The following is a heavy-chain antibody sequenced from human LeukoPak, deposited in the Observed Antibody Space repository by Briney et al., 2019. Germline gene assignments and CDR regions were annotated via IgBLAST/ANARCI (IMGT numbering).Heavy chain of an antibody. CDR1: AESFSGYY. Sequence: MSSETLSLTCAVYAESFSGYYWSWIRQPPGKGLEWLGDINHSGSTNYNPSLKSRVTISVDTSKNQFSLKLSSVTDEDTAVYYCATYKGKVRGVTIYYYYYMDVWGKGTTVTISS. D-gene: IGHD3-10*01. CDR2: INHSGST. J-gene: IGHJ6*03. V-gene: IGHV4-34*01. CDR3: ATYKGKVRGVTIYYYYYMDV.